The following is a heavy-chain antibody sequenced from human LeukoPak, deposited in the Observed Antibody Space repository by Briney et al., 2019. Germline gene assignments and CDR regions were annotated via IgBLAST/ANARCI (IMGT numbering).Heavy chain of an antibody. CDR1: GFTFSNAW. CDR2: IKSKTDGGTT. Sequence: GGSLRLSCAASGFTFSNAWMSCVRQAPGNGLESFGRIKSKTDGGTTDYAAPVKGRFTISRDDSKNTLYLQMNSLKTEDTAVYYCTTQADCSSTSCYGMDVWGQGTTVTVSS. D-gene: IGHD2-2*01. J-gene: IGHJ6*02. V-gene: IGHV3-15*01. CDR3: TTQADCSSTSCYGMDV.